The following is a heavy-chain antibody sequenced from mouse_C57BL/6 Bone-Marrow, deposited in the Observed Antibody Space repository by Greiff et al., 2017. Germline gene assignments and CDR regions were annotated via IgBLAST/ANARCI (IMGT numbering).Heavy chain of an antibody. J-gene: IGHJ3*01. Sequence: DVMLVESGGDLVKPGGSLKLSCAASGFTFSSYGMSWVRQTPDKRLEWVATISSGGSYTYYPDSVKGRFTISRDNAKNTLYLQMSSLKSEDTAMYYCARNYGIRPWGQGTLVTVSA. V-gene: IGHV5-6*02. CDR3: ARNYGIRP. CDR2: ISSGGSYT. D-gene: IGHD1-1*01. CDR1: GFTFSSYG.